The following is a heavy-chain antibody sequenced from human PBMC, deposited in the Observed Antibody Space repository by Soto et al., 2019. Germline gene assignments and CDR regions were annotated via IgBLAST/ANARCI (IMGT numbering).Heavy chain of an antibody. Sequence: QLQLQESGSGLVKPSQTLSLTCAVSDGSISSGGYSWSWIRQPPGKGLEWIGYIYHSGSTYYNPSLKSRVTISVDRSKNQFSLKLSSVTAADTAVYYCARGPPNTYWGQGTLVTVSS. D-gene: IGHD2-8*01. CDR2: IYHSGST. CDR3: ARGPPNTY. CDR1: DGSISSGGYS. J-gene: IGHJ4*02. V-gene: IGHV4-30-2*01.